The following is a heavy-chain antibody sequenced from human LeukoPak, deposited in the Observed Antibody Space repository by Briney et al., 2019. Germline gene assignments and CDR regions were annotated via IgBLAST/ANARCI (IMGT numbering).Heavy chain of an antibody. D-gene: IGHD3-22*01. V-gene: IGHV1-69*05. CDR3: ARYTYYYDSSGSHGDY. CDR2: IIPIFGTA. CDR1: GGTFSSYA. J-gene: IGHJ4*02. Sequence: SVKVSCKASGGTFSSYAISWVRQAPGQGLEWMGRIIPIFGTANYAQKFQGRVTITTDDSTSTAYMELSSLRSEDTAVYYCARYTYYYDSSGSHGDYWGQGTLVTVSS.